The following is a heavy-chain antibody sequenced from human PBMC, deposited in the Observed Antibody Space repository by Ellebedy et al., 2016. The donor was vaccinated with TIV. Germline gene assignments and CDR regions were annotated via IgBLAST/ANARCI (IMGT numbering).Heavy chain of an antibody. CDR2: INPSGGST. CDR1: GYTFRNYF. J-gene: IGHJ4*02. V-gene: IGHV1-46*04. Sequence: AASVKVSCKASGYTFRNYFMHWVRQAPGQGLEWMGIINPSGGSTTYAQKLQGRVTMTRDTSTSTVYMELSSLRYEDTAVYYCARARSSGWLHTPDYWGQGTLVTVSS. D-gene: IGHD6-19*01. CDR3: ARARSSGWLHTPDY.